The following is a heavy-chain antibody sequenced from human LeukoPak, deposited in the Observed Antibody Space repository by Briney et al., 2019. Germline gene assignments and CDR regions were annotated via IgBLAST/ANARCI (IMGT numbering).Heavy chain of an antibody. D-gene: IGHD2/OR15-2a*01. CDR2: INRSGST. J-gene: IGHJ6*03. Sequence: SETLSLTCAVYGGSFSGYYWSWIRQPPGKGLEWVGEINRSGSTNYNPSLKSRVTISVDTSKNQFSLKLSSVTAADTAVYYCARGRTPLLRAYYYYYYYMDVWGKGTTVTVSS. CDR1: GGSFSGYY. V-gene: IGHV4-34*01. CDR3: ARGRTPLLRAYYYYYYYMDV.